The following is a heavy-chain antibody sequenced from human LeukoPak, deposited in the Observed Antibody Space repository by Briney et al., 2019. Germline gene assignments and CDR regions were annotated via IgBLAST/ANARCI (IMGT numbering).Heavy chain of an antibody. D-gene: IGHD6-19*01. V-gene: IGHV3-30*18. J-gene: IGHJ4*02. CDR3: AKDKSIAVAGTSDYFDY. CDR2: ISYDGSNQ. Sequence: PGRSLRLSCEASGFTFSGFGMHWVRQSPGKGLEWVAVISYDGSNQCYADSVKGRFTISRDNSKNTLFMQMNSLRAEDTAVYYCAKDKSIAVAGTSDYFDYWGQGTLVTVSS. CDR1: GFTFSGFG.